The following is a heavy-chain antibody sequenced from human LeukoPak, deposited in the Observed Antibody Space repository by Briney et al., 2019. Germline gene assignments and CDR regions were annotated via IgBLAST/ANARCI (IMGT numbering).Heavy chain of an antibody. V-gene: IGHV4-59*01. J-gene: IGHJ4*02. CDR1: AGSISAYN. D-gene: IGHD5-18*01. CDR3: ARVGYSYGSDFDY. CDR2: IYYSWST. Sequence: SETLSLTSTVAAGSISAYNWSWLRPPPGQGLEWRGYIYYSWSTNYNPSLKSRVTISVDTSKNEFSLKLSSVTAADTAVYYCARVGYSYGSDFDYWGQGTLVTVSS.